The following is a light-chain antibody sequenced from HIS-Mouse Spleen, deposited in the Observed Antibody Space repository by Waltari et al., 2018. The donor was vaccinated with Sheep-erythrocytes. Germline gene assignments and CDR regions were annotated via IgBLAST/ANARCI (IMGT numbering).Light chain of an antibody. J-gene: IGLJ1*01. CDR3: CSYAGSYNHV. CDR2: YDD. V-gene: IGLV1-36*01. CDR1: SSTTGNNA. Sequence: QSVLTQPPSVSEAPRQRVTISCSGSSSTTGNNAVNWYQQLPGKAPKLLIYYDDLLPSGVSDRFSASKSGSSASLAISGLQSEDEADYYCCSYAGSYNHVFATGTKVTVL.